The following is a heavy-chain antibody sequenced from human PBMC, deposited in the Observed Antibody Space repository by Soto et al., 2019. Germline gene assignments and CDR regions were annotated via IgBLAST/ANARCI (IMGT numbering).Heavy chain of an antibody. Sequence: QLQLVQSGGGVVQPGRSLRLSCAASGFIFSSYGMHWVRQAPGKGLEWVAVISKDGSTKNYVDSVKGRIAISRDNSKNTLYLHMNSLRAEDTAVYYCAKERHYSNYAAQYEYYFDYWGQGTLVTVSS. J-gene: IGHJ4*02. CDR1: GFIFSSYG. V-gene: IGHV3-30*18. CDR2: ISKDGSTK. CDR3: AKERHYSNYAAQYEYYFDY. D-gene: IGHD4-4*01.